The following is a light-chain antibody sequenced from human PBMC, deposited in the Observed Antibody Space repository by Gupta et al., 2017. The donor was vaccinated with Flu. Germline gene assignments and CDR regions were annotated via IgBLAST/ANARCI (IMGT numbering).Light chain of an antibody. V-gene: IGLV2-14*01. CDR3: SSLTNTNTLV. J-gene: IGLJ3*02. CDR1: VNDVVAHNY. Sequence: QSVLTQPASVSGSPGLSITISCTGSVNDVVAHNYVSWDHQYPGKAPNLMFYEVSNGPAGLANRFSGSKSGNTASLTISGRQPEDEAVYYFSSLTNTNTLVFGGGTKVTVL. CDR2: EVS.